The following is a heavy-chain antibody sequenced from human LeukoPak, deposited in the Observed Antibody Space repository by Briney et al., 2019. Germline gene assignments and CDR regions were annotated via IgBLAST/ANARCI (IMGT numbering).Heavy chain of an antibody. CDR3: ARDRLGFPVDV. J-gene: IGHJ6*04. Sequence: SETLSLICTVSGGSISTYYWSWIRQPAGKGPEWIGRINSNGNTNYNPSLKSRVSMSVDTSKNHFSLNVSSVTAADTAVNYCARDRLGFPVDVWGEGTTVTVSS. CDR2: INSNGNT. V-gene: IGHV4-4*07. D-gene: IGHD2-15*01. CDR1: GGSISTYY.